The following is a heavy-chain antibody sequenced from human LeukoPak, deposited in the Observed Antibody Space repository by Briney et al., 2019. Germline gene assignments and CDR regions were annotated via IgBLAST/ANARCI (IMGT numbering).Heavy chain of an antibody. CDR3: ARGDLWLGH. D-gene: IGHD3-10*01. Sequence: GGSLRLSCATSGLIFSSYWMCWVRQAPGKGLEWVANIKSDGSEEYYGDSVKGRFTISRDNAKNSLYLQMNSLRVEDTAAYYCARGDLWLGHWGQGSLVTVSS. CDR2: IKSDGSEE. CDR1: GLIFSSYW. V-gene: IGHV3-7*01. J-gene: IGHJ4*02.